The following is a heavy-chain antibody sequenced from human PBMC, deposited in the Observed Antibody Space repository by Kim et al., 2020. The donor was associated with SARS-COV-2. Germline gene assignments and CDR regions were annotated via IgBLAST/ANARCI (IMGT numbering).Heavy chain of an antibody. CDR3: AGTVTTYYYYYGMDV. J-gene: IGHJ6*02. Sequence: SVKVSCKASGFTFTSSAMQWVRQARGQRLEWIGWIVVGSGNTNYAQKFQERVTITRDMSTSTAYMELSSLRSEDTAVYYCAGTVTTYYYYYGMDVWGQGTTVTVSS. CDR2: IVVGSGNT. D-gene: IGHD4-17*01. V-gene: IGHV1-58*02. CDR1: GFTFTSSA.